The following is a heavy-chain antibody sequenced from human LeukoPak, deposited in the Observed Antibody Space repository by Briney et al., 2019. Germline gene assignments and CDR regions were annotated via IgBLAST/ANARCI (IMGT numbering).Heavy chain of an antibody. CDR2: ISSSSSTI. CDR3: AKAPITIFGVVRGNYFDY. V-gene: IGHV3-48*01. Sequence: PGGSLRLSCAASGFTFSSYSMNWVRQAPGKGLEWVSYISSSSSTIYYADSVKGRFTISRDNAKNSLYLQMNSLRAEDTAVYYCAKAPITIFGVVRGNYFDYWGQGTLVTVSS. CDR1: GFTFSSYS. J-gene: IGHJ4*02. D-gene: IGHD3-3*01.